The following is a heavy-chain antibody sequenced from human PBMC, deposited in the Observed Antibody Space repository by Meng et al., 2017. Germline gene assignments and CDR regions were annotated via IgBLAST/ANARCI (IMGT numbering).Heavy chain of an antibody. J-gene: IGHJ4*02. V-gene: IGHV3-30*01. CDR2: ISYDGSNK. CDR3: ARGPDTAMGIDY. CDR1: GFTFSSYA. Sequence: QGQLGESGGGVVQPGRSLRLSCAASGFTFSSYAMHWVRQAPGKGLEWVAVISYDGSNKYYADSVKGRFTISRDNSKNTLYLQMNSLRAEDTAVYYCARGPDTAMGIDYWGQGTLVTVSS. D-gene: IGHD5-18*01.